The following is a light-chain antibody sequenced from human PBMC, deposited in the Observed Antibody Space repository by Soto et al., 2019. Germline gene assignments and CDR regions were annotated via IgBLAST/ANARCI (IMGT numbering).Light chain of an antibody. CDR1: QSVNSN. CDR3: QQYDNWPPWT. CDR2: GAS. Sequence: EVVMTQSPATLSASPGERATLSCRASQSVNSNLVWYQQKPGQAPRLLIYGASTRATGIPARFIGSGSGAEFTLTISSLQSEDLAVYYCQQYDNWPPWTFGQGTKVEIK. J-gene: IGKJ1*01. V-gene: IGKV3-15*01.